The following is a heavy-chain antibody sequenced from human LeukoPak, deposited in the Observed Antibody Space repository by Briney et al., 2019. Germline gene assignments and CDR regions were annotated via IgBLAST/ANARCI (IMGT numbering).Heavy chain of an antibody. J-gene: IGHJ4*02. CDR3: AKDSCISTSCRGYFDY. CDR1: GFTFSSYA. D-gene: IGHD2-2*01. V-gene: IGHV3-23*01. CDR2: ISGSGGST. Sequence: GGSLRLSCAVSGFTFSSYAMSWVRQAPGKGLEWVSAISGSGGSTYYADSVKGRFTISRDNSKNTLYLQMNSLRAEDTAVYYCAKDSCISTSCRGYFDYWGQGTLVTVSS.